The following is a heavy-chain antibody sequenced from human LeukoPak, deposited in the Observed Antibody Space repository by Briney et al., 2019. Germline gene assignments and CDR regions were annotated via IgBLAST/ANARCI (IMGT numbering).Heavy chain of an antibody. V-gene: IGHV3-53*01. CDR3: AREGHDRYAFDM. J-gene: IGHJ3*02. CDR2: IYSGGST. D-gene: IGHD3-22*01. Sequence: GGSLRLSCAASGFAVSNSYMSWVRQAPGKGLEWVSIIYSGGSTYYADSVKGRFTISRDNSNNTLYLQMNSLRAEDTAVYYCAREGHDRYAFDMWGQGTMVTVSS. CDR1: GFAVSNSY.